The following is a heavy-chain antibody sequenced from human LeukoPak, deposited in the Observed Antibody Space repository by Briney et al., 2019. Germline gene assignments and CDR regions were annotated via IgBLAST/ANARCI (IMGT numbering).Heavy chain of an antibody. J-gene: IGHJ3*02. CDR2: IIPIFGTA. V-gene: IGHV1-69*13. CDR3: ANSIAADNDAFDI. D-gene: IGHD6-6*01. CDR1: GGSFSSYA. Sequence: GASVKVSCKASGGSFSSYAISWVRQAPGQGLEWMGGIIPIFGTANYAQKFQGRVTITADESTSTAYMGLSSLRSEDTAVYYCANSIAADNDAFDIWGQGTMVTVSS.